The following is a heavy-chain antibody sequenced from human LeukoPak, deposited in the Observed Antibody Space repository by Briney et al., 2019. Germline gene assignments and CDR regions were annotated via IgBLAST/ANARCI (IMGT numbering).Heavy chain of an antibody. CDR2: IRSKANSYAT. D-gene: IGHD3-22*01. J-gene: IGHJ4*02. CDR3: TRLPPYYYDSSGYRLDDY. V-gene: IGHV3-73*01. CDR1: GFTFSGSA. Sequence: GGSLRLSCAASGFTFSGSAMHWVRQASGKGLEWVGRIRSKANSYATAYAASVKGRFTISRDDSKNTAYLQMNSLKTEDMAVYYCTRLPPYYYDSSGYRLDDYWGQGTLVTVSS.